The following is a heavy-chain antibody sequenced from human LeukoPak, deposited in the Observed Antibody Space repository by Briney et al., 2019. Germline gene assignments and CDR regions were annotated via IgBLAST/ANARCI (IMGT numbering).Heavy chain of an antibody. CDR2: IKPNSGGT. CDR1: GYSFADYY. J-gene: IGHJ2*01. CDR3: ASWTHYYESTILGYFDL. V-gene: IGHV1-2*02. Sequence: GASVKVSCKASGYSFADYYMHWVRQAPGQGLEWMGWIKPNSGGTRSAQKFQGRVTMTRDTSISTAYMELSSLRSEDTAVYYCASWTHYYESTILGYFDLWGRGTLVTVSS. D-gene: IGHD3-22*01.